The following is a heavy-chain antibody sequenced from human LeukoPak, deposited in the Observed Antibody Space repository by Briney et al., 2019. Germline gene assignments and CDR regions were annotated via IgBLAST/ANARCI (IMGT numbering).Heavy chain of an antibody. V-gene: IGHV4-31*03. J-gene: IGHJ3*02. Sequence: PSQTLSLTCSVSGVSISDGRYYWTWIRQHPGRGLEWIGYKYYSGSAKYNPSLKSRLTISVDTSKNQFSLQLSSVTAADTATYYCATPYCSSISCLDVFNIWGQGTMVTVSS. D-gene: IGHD2-2*01. CDR2: KYYSGSA. CDR3: ATPYCSSISCLDVFNI. CDR1: GVSISDGRYY.